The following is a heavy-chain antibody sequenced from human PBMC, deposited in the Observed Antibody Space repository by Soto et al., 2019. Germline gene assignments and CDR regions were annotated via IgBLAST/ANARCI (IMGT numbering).Heavy chain of an antibody. V-gene: IGHV3-33*01. D-gene: IGHD3-3*02. CDR1: GFSFSSVA. Sequence: SLRLSCGVAGFSFSSVARHWARQAPGKGLDWLSLIWYDGTDNLYADPGKGRFNISRDNSKNTLYLQMESRGTEDTAVYYCARDLAGPLDYWGQGTPVTVSS. J-gene: IGHJ4*02. CDR2: IWYDGTDN. CDR3: ARDLAGPLDY.